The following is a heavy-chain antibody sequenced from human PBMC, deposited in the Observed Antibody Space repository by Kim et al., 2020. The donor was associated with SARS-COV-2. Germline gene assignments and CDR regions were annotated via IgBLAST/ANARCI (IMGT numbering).Heavy chain of an antibody. D-gene: IGHD3-22*01. CDR2: IYYSGST. CDR3: ARHYSYDSSGYDY. V-gene: IGHV4-39*01. CDR1: GGSISSSSYY. J-gene: IGHJ4*02. Sequence: SETLSLTCTVSGGSISSSSYYWGWIRQPPGKGLEWIGSIYYSGSTYYNPSLKSRVTISVDTSKNQFSLKLSSVTAADTAVYYCARHYSYDSSGYDYWGQGTLVTVSS.